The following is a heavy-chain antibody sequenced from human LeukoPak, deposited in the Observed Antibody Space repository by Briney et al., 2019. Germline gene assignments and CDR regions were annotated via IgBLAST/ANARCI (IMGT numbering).Heavy chain of an antibody. CDR3: AREGTRVLTVTSFDY. V-gene: IGHV3-30-3*01. Sequence: PGGSLRLSCAASGFTFSSYAMHWVRQAPGKGLEWVAVISYDGSNKYYADSVKGRFTISRDNPKNTLYLQMNSLRAEDTAVYYCAREGTRVLTVTSFDYWGQGTLVTVSS. CDR1: GFTFSSYA. CDR2: ISYDGSNK. D-gene: IGHD4-11*01. J-gene: IGHJ4*02.